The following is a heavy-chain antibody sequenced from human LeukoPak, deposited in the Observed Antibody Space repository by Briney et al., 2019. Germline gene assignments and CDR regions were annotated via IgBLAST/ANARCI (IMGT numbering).Heavy chain of an antibody. D-gene: IGHD1-14*01. V-gene: IGHV1-69*06. CDR2: IIPIFGTA. CDR3: ATDLLLSGSPRTPIG. CDR1: GGTFSSYA. Sequence: SVKVSCKASGGTFSSYAISWVRQAPGQGLEWMGGIIPIFGTANYAQKFQGRVTITADKSTSTAYMELSSLRSEDTAVYYCATDLLLSGSPRTPIGWGQGTLVTVSS. J-gene: IGHJ4*02.